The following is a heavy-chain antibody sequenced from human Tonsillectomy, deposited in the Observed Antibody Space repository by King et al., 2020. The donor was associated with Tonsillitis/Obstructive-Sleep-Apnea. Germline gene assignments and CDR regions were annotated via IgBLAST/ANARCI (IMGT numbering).Heavy chain of an antibody. J-gene: IGHJ6*02. CDR2: IWFDGTNK. CDR1: GFTFNTYG. D-gene: IGHD1-1*01. Sequence: LVESGGGVVQPGRSLRLSCAASGFTFNTYGMHWVRQAPGKGLEWVAVIWFDGTNKYYGDSVKGRFTISRDNSKNTVYLQMNSLRAEDTAVYYCTRVRERGMDVWGQGTTVTVSS. CDR3: TRVRERGMDV. V-gene: IGHV3-33*01.